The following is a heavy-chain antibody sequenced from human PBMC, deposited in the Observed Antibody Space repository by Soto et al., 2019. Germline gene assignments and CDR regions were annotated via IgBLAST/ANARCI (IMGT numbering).Heavy chain of an antibody. CDR1: GGTFSSYA. CDR3: ARDLGGYPYNWFDP. V-gene: IGHV1-69*01. CDR2: IIPIFGTA. Sequence: QVQLVQSGAEVKKPGSSVKVSCKASGGTFSSYAISWVRQAPGQGLEWMGGIIPIFGTANFAQKFQGRVTISADESTSRAYVELSSLRSEDTAVYYCARDLGGYPYNWFDPWGQGTLVTVSS. J-gene: IGHJ5*02. D-gene: IGHD3-22*01.